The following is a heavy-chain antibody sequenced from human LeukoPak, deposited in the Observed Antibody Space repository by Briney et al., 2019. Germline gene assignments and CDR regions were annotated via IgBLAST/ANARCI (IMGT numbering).Heavy chain of an antibody. CDR3: AREGRITMVRGVSLGYYYYYYGMDV. V-gene: IGHV4-34*01. CDR2: ISHSGGT. D-gene: IGHD3-10*01. Sequence: SETLSLTCAVYGGSFSDYYWSWIRQPPGKGLEWIGEISHSGGTNYNPSLKSRVTKSLDASKNQFSLKLTSVTAADTAVCCCAREGRITMVRGVSLGYYYYYYGMDVWGQGTTVTVSS. J-gene: IGHJ6*02. CDR1: GGSFSDYY.